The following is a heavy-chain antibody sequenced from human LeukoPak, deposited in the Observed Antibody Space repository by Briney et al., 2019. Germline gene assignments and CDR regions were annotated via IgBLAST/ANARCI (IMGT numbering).Heavy chain of an antibody. D-gene: IGHD2-15*01. V-gene: IGHV1-69*13. CDR3: ARDNFVVVAATRFDP. CDR2: IIPIFGTA. CDR1: GGTFSSYA. Sequence: ASVKVSCKASGGTFSSYAISWVRQAPGQGLEWMGGIIPIFGTANYAQKFQGRVTITADESTSTAYMELSSLRSEDTAVYYCARDNFVVVAATRFDPWGQGTLVTVSS. J-gene: IGHJ5*02.